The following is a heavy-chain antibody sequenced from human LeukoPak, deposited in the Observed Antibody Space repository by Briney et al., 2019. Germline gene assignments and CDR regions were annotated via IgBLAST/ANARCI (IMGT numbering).Heavy chain of an antibody. CDR1: GGSISSSSYY. J-gene: IGHJ4*02. D-gene: IGHD4-17*01. CDR3: ASQNDYGDYYSN. CDR2: IYYSGST. Sequence: SETLSLTCTVSGGSISSSSYYWGWIRQPPGKGLEWIGSIYYSGSTYYNPSLKSRVTISVDTSKNQFSLKLSSVTAADTAVYYCASQNDYGDYYSNWGQGTLVTVSS. V-gene: IGHV4-39*07.